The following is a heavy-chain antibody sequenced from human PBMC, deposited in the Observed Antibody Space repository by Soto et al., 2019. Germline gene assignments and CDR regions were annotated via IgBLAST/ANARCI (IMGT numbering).Heavy chain of an antibody. CDR1: GFTFSSYV. CDR3: AKGGRGYCSGGSCYSFDY. Sequence: GGSLRLSCAASGFTFSSYVMSWVRQAPGKGLEWVSAISGSGGSTYYADSVKGRFTISRDNSKNTLYLQMNSLRAEDTAVYYCAKGGRGYCSGGSCYSFDYWGQGTLVTVSS. J-gene: IGHJ4*02. V-gene: IGHV3-23*01. D-gene: IGHD2-15*01. CDR2: ISGSGGST.